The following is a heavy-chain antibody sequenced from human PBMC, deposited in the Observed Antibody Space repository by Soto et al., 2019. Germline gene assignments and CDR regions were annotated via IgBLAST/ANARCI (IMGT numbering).Heavy chain of an antibody. D-gene: IGHD1-7*01. V-gene: IGHV3-48*02. Sequence: EVQLVESGGGLVQPGGSLRLSCAASGFTFSSYSMNWVRQAPGKGLEWVSYISSSSSTIYYADSVKGRFTISRDNAKNXXYLQMNSLRDEGTAVYYCAREGLELLPLTYYGMDVWGQGTTVTVSS. CDR1: GFTFSSYS. CDR2: ISSSSSTI. J-gene: IGHJ6*02. CDR3: AREGLELLPLTYYGMDV.